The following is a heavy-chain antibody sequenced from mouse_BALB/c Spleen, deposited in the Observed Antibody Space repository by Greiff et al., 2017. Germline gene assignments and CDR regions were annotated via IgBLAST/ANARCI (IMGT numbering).Heavy chain of an antibody. J-gene: IGHJ1*01. V-gene: IGHV1-18*01. CDR2: INPNNGGT. Sequence: EVHLVESGPELVKPGASVKISCKTSGYTFTEYTMHWVKQSHGKSLEWIGGINPNNGGTSYNQKFKGKATLTVDKSSSTAYMELRSLTSEDSAVYYCARDYGSSYWYFDVWGAGTTVTVSS. CDR3: ARDYGSSYWYFDV. CDR1: GYTFTEYT. D-gene: IGHD1-1*01.